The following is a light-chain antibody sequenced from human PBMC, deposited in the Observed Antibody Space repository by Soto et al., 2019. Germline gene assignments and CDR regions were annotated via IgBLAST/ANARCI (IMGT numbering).Light chain of an antibody. Sequence: EIVLTQSPGTLALAPGERATLSCRASQSVSSSYLAWYQQKPGQAPRLLIYRTSNRATGIPDRFSGSGSGTDFTLTISRLEPEDFAVYWCQQYDSSPRTFXQGTKV. CDR3: QQYDSSPRT. CDR2: RTS. CDR1: QSVSSSY. J-gene: IGKJ1*01. V-gene: IGKV3-20*01.